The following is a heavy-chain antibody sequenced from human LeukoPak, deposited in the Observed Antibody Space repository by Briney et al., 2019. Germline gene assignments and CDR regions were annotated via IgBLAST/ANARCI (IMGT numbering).Heavy chain of an antibody. J-gene: IGHJ4*02. Sequence: PGGSLRLSCAGSGFTFSSYWMSWVRQAPGKGLEWVANIKQDGSEKNYVDSVKGRFTIARDNAKNSLYLQMNSLRAEDTAVYYCASNSGSYFGYLETFDHWGQGTLVTVSS. V-gene: IGHV3-7*01. CDR3: ASNSGSYFGYLETFDH. CDR1: GFTFSSYW. CDR2: IKQDGSEK. D-gene: IGHD1-26*01.